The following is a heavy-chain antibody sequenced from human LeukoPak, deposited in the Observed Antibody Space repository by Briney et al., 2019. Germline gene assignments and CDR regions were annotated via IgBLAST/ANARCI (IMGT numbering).Heavy chain of an antibody. CDR2: IYSGGST. D-gene: IGHD3-9*01. CDR3: ARDLQAGYDILTGYPDY. Sequence: GGSLRLSCAASGFTVSSNYMSWVRQAPGKGLEWVSVIYSGGSTYYADSVKGRFTISRDNSKNTLYLQMNSLRAEDTAVYYCARDLQAGYDILTGYPDYWGQGTLVTVSS. CDR1: GFTVSSNY. J-gene: IGHJ4*02. V-gene: IGHV3-66*01.